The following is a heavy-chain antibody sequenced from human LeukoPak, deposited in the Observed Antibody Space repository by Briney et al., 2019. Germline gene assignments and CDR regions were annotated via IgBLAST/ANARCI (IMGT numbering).Heavy chain of an antibody. Sequence: PGGSLRLSCAASGFTFSDYSMNWVRQAPGKGLEWVAYISGSSSTIYYADSVKGRYTISRDNAKNSVYLQMNSLRDEDTAVYYCVRSFDFWGQGTLVTVSS. CDR2: ISGSSSTI. CDR1: GFTFSDYS. J-gene: IGHJ4*02. CDR3: VRSFDF. V-gene: IGHV3-48*02.